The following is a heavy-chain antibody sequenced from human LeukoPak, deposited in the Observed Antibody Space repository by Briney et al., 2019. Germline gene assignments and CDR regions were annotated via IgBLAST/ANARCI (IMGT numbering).Heavy chain of an antibody. D-gene: IGHD4-11*01. CDR3: ARDWSPYSKLGGWFDP. Sequence: GGSLRLSCAASGFTVSSNYMSWVRQAPGKGLEWVSVIYSGGSTYYADSVKGRFTISIDNSKNTLYLQMNSLRAEDTAVYYCARDWSPYSKLGGWFDPWGQGTLVTVSS. CDR2: IYSGGST. V-gene: IGHV3-53*01. CDR1: GFTVSSNY. J-gene: IGHJ5*02.